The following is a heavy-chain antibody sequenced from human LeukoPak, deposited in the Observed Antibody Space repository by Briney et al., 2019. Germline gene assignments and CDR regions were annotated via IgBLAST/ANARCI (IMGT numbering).Heavy chain of an antibody. CDR1: AGSISSYY. CDR2: IYYSGST. D-gene: IGHD3-10*01. V-gene: IGHV4-59*01. J-gene: IGHJ4*02. CDR3: ASSDYGSGTSGY. Sequence: SETLSLTCTVSAGSISSYYWSWIRQPPGKGLEWIGYIYYSGSTNYNPSLKSRVTISVDTSKNQFSMKLSSVTAADTAVYYCASSDYGSGTSGYWGQGTLVTVSS.